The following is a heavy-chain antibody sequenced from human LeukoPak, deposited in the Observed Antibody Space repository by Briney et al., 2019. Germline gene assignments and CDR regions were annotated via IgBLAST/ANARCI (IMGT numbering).Heavy chain of an antibody. CDR1: GYTFTSYA. J-gene: IGHJ6*02. D-gene: IGHD3-10*01. V-gene: IGHV1-18*01. CDR2: ISAYNGGT. Sequence: ASVKVSCKASGYTFTSYAIAWVRQAPGQGLEWMGWISAYNGGTNYAQKFRGRVTMTTDTSTNTGYMELRSLRSDDTAVYFCARDQLRYYGSNNYYSDMDFWGQGTTLTVSS. CDR3: ARDQLRYYGSNNYYSDMDF.